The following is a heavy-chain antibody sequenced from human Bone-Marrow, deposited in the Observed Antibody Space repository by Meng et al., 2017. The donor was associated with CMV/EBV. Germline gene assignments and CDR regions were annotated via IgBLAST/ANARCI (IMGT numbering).Heavy chain of an antibody. J-gene: IGHJ3*02. CDR2: IIPIFGTA. V-gene: IGHV1-69*05. CDR1: GYTFTSYA. D-gene: IGHD1-26*01. Sequence: SVKVSCKASGYTFTSYAISWVRQAPGQGLEWMGGIIPIFGTANYAQKFQGRVTITTDESTSTAYMELSSLRSEDTAVYYCARGRVGATRRAFDIWGQGTRVTVSS. CDR3: ARGRVGATRRAFDI.